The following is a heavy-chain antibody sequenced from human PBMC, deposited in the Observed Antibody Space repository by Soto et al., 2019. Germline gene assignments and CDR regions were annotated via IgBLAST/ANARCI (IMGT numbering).Heavy chain of an antibody. Sequence: EVQLLESGGGLVQPGGSLRLSCAASGFTFSSYAMSWVSQAPGKGLEWVSVISGSGGSTYYADSVNVRFTISRDNSKNTLYLQMNSLRAEDTAVYYCAKRAAGTSFDYWGQGTLVTVSS. D-gene: IGHD6-13*01. V-gene: IGHV3-23*01. CDR1: GFTFSSYA. CDR3: AKRAAGTSFDY. J-gene: IGHJ4*02. CDR2: ISGSGGST.